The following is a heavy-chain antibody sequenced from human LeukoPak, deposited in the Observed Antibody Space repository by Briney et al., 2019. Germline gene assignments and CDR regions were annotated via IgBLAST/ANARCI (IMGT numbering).Heavy chain of an antibody. CDR3: ARVGYYDSSGYLNY. CDR2: INSDGSST. Sequence: PGGPLRLSCAASEFTFSYYWMHWVRQAPGKGLVWVSRINSDGSSTSYADSVKGRFTISRDNAKNTLYLQMNSLRAEDTAVYYCARVGYYDSSGYLNYWGQGTLVTVSS. V-gene: IGHV3-74*01. CDR1: EFTFSYYW. J-gene: IGHJ4*02. D-gene: IGHD3-22*01.